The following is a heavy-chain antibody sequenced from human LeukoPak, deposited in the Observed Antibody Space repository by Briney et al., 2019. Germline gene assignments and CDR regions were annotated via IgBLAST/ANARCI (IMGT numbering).Heavy chain of an antibody. J-gene: IGHJ4*02. CDR1: GYTFPSNF. CDR3: ARGASGSYYFWGSSPDN. Sequence: ASVKVSCTAPGYTFPSNFVHWVRQAPGQGLEWMGIINPSGGSTSYAQKFQGRVTMTRETSTSTVYMDLSSLTSEDTAVYYCARGASGSYYFWGSSPDNWGQGTLVTVSS. CDR2: INPSGGST. V-gene: IGHV1-46*01. D-gene: IGHD3-16*01.